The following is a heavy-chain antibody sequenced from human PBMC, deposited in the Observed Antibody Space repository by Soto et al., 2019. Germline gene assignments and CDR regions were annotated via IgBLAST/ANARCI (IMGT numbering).Heavy chain of an antibody. J-gene: IGHJ5*02. Sequence: QVQLQESGPGLVKPSETLSLTCTVSGGSVSSGSYYWSWIRQPPGKGLEWIGYIYYSGSTNYNPSLKSRVTISVDTSKNQFSLKLSSVTAADTAVYCCARAEVGAQLGWFDPWGQGTLVTVSS. V-gene: IGHV4-61*01. CDR2: IYYSGST. CDR3: ARAEVGAQLGWFDP. D-gene: IGHD1-26*01. CDR1: GGSVSSGSYY.